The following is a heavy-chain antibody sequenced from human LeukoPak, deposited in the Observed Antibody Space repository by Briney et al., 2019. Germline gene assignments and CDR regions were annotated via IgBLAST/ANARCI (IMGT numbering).Heavy chain of an antibody. CDR2: IYYSGST. V-gene: IGHV4-39*07. CDR3: ARARSSGYPDY. Sequence: SETLSLTCTVSGGSISSSSYYWGWIRQPPGKGLEWIGSIYYSGSTYYNPSLKSRVTISVDTSKNQFSLKLSSVTAADTAVYYCARARSSGYPDYWGQGTLVTVSS. J-gene: IGHJ4*02. CDR1: GGSISSSSYY. D-gene: IGHD5-12*01.